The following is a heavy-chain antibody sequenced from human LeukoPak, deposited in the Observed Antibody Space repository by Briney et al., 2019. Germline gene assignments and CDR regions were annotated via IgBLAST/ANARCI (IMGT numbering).Heavy chain of an antibody. CDR3: ARDRDSSGWCDY. CDR2: ISAYNGNT. V-gene: IGHV1-18*01. Sequence: ASVKVSCKASGGTFSSYAISWVRQAPGQGLEWMGWISAYNGNTNYAQKLQGRVTMTTDTSTSTAYMELRSLRSDDTAVYYCARDRDSSGWCDYWGQGTLVTVSS. D-gene: IGHD6-19*01. CDR1: GGTFSSYA. J-gene: IGHJ4*02.